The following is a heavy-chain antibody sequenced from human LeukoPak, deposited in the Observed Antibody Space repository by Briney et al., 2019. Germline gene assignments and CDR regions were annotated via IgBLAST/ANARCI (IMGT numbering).Heavy chain of an antibody. Sequence: GGSLRLSCAASGFXFSNYAISWVRQAPGKGREWVSGLSGGGGSTYYADSVKGRFTISRDNSKSTLYLQMNSLRAEDTAVYYCAKGPNFWLTPIAFDIWGQGTMVTVSS. CDR3: AKGPNFWLTPIAFDI. CDR1: GFXFSNYA. V-gene: IGHV3-23*01. D-gene: IGHD3-3*01. J-gene: IGHJ3*02. CDR2: LSGGGGST.